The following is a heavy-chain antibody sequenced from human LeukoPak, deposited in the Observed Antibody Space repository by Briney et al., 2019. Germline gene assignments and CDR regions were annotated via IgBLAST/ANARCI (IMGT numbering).Heavy chain of an antibody. CDR3: ARATFGVRDHEVYNMDV. Sequence: ASVKVSCKASGYSFTNYYIHWVRQAPGQGLEWMGIINPSGGATGYAQKFQGRVTMTRDTSTSTVYMKLSSLTSEDTAVYHCARATFGVRDHEVYNMDVWGQGTTVTVSS. D-gene: IGHD3-3*01. CDR1: GYSFTNYY. V-gene: IGHV1-46*01. CDR2: INPSGGAT. J-gene: IGHJ6*02.